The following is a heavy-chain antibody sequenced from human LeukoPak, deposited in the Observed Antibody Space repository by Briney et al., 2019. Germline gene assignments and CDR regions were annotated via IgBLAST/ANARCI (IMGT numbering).Heavy chain of an antibody. Sequence: APVKVSCKASGYTFTGYYMHWVRQAPGQGLEWMGRINPNSGGTNYAQKFQGRVTMTRDTSISTAYMELSRLRSDDTAVYYCARVLPVLRYFDWLLPDQHLGWSSDAFDIWGQGTMVTVSS. J-gene: IGHJ3*02. CDR1: GYTFTGYY. CDR3: ARVLPVLRYFDWLLPDQHLGWSSDAFDI. V-gene: IGHV1-2*06. CDR2: INPNSGGT. D-gene: IGHD3-9*01.